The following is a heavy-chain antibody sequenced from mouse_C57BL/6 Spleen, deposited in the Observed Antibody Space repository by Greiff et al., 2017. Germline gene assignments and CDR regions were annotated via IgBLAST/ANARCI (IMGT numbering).Heavy chain of an antibody. CDR2: IWSGGST. D-gene: IGHD2-5*01. J-gene: IGHJ4*01. V-gene: IGHV2-2*01. CDR3: ARDYSNSYYYAMDY. Sequence: VQLVESGPGLVQPSQSLSITCTVSGFSLTSYGVHWVRQSPGKGLEWLGVIWSGGSTDYNAAFISRRSISKDNSKSQVFFKMNSLQADDTAIYYCARDYSNSYYYAMDYWGQGTSVTVSS. CDR1: GFSLTSYG.